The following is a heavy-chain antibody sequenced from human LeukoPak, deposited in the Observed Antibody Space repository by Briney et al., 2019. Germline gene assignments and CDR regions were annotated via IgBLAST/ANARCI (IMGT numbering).Heavy chain of an antibody. Sequence: PSEPLSLTCTVSGGSIDSYYWSWIRQPPGKGLEWIWYIYYTGSTEYHPSLKSRVTISLDTSKNQFSLKLTSVTAADTAVYYCARVYQSAEYYFDYWGQGNLVSVSS. CDR1: GGSIDSYY. CDR2: IYYTGST. J-gene: IGHJ4*02. CDR3: ARVYQSAEYYFDY. D-gene: IGHD2-2*01. V-gene: IGHV4-59*01.